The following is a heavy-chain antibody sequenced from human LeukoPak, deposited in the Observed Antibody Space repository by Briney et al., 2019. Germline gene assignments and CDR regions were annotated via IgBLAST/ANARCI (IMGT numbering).Heavy chain of an antibody. D-gene: IGHD3-22*01. V-gene: IGHV3-23*01. Sequence: PGGSLVLSCPASGFAFSSYAMSWVRPAPGVGLEWVSAIDGGGGRTWHADSVRGRFTISRDNSKNTLFMQMNSLRAEDTAVHYCAKDFYDSSGSRYDYWGQGTLVTVSS. CDR3: AKDFYDSSGSRYDY. J-gene: IGHJ4*02. CDR1: GFAFSSYA. CDR2: IDGGGGRT.